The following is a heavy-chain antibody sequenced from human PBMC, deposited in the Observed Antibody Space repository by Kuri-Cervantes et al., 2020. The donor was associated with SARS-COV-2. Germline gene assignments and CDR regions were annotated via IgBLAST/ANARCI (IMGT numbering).Heavy chain of an antibody. CDR2: IDGSGGST. V-gene: IGHV3-23*01. Sequence: GESLKISCTASGFAVNTFYMSWVRQAPGKGLEWVSAIDGSGGSTYYADSVRGRFTISRDNSKNTLYLQMNSLRAEDTAVYYCAKFSGPMVRGVTFLGQFYYYYMDVWGKGTTVTVSS. CDR3: AKFSGPMVRGVTFLGQFYYYYMDV. CDR1: GFAVNTFY. D-gene: IGHD3-10*01. J-gene: IGHJ6*03.